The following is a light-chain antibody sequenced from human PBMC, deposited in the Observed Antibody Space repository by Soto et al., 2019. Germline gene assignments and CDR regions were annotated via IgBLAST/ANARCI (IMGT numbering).Light chain of an antibody. CDR2: GIS. CDR3: QSYDSSLSGSV. V-gene: IGLV1-40*01. J-gene: IGLJ2*01. Sequence: QSVLTQPPSVSGAPGQRVTISCTGSSSNIGAGYDVHWYQQLPGTAPKLLIYGISNRPSGVPDRFSGSKSGTSASLAITGLQAEDEADYYCQSYDSSLSGSVLGGGTKLTVL. CDR1: SSNIGAGYD.